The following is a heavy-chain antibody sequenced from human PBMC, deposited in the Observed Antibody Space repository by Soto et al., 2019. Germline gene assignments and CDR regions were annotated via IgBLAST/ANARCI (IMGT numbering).Heavy chain of an antibody. D-gene: IGHD5-18*01. Sequence: SETLSLTCTVSGGSISSGGYYWSWIRQHPGKGLEWIGYIYYSGSTYYNPSLKSRVTISLDTSKNQFSLKLSSVTAADTAVYYCARSGSLGLVDTAMAFDYWGQGTLVTVSS. V-gene: IGHV4-31*03. CDR2: IYYSGST. CDR1: GGSISSGGYY. CDR3: ARSGSLGLVDTAMAFDY. J-gene: IGHJ4*02.